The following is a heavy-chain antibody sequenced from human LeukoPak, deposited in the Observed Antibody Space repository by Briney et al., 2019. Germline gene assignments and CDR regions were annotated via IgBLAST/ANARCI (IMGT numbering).Heavy chain of an antibody. V-gene: IGHV3-21*06. CDR3: VRALVGAAFDT. J-gene: IGHJ4*02. CDR2: ISGSRDFI. Sequence: PGGSLRLSYAASGFTFNVYAMHWVRQVPGKGPEWISSISGSRDFIYYADSVKGRFTISRDNAKNSLYLDMNSLRVEDTAVYFCVRALVGAAFDTWGQGALVTVSS. CDR1: GFTFNVYA. D-gene: IGHD1-26*01.